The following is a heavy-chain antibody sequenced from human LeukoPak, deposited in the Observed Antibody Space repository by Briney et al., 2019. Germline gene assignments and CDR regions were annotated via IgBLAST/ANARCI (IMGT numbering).Heavy chain of an antibody. CDR2: IYYSGST. J-gene: IGHJ4*02. CDR1: GGSISSGDYY. Sequence: SETLSLTCTVSGGSISSGDYYWSWIRQPPGKGLEWIGYIYYSGSTYYNPSLKSRVTISVDTSKNQFSLKLSSVTAADTAVYYCARARGCTAMVVGDMDYWGQGTLDTVSS. V-gene: IGHV4-30-4*01. CDR3: ARARGCTAMVVGDMDY. D-gene: IGHD5-18*01.